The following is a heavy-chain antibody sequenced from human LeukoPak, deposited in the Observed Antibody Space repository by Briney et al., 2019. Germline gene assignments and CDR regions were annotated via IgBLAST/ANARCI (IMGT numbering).Heavy chain of an antibody. CDR3: ARDSDGLAAAGMGFDY. CDR1: GGSISSCY. J-gene: IGHJ4*02. Sequence: SETLSLTCTVSGGSISSCYWSWIRQPPGKGLEWIGYMYYSGSTNYNPSLKSRVTISVDTSKNQFSLKLSSVTAADTAVYYCARDSDGLAAAGMGFDYWGQGTLVTVSS. V-gene: IGHV4-59*01. CDR2: MYYSGST. D-gene: IGHD6-13*01.